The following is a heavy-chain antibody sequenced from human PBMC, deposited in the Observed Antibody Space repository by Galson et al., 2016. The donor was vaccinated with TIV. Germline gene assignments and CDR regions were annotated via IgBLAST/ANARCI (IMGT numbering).Heavy chain of an antibody. CDR2: ISDDATTT. Sequence: SLRLSCAASGFTFSRFWMHWVRQAPGKGLVWVSRISDDATTTTYADSVKGRFTNSRDNTKNTLHLQTNSLRADDTAVYYCARHGDTATGDAFDIWGQGTMVTVSS. J-gene: IGHJ3*02. CDR3: ARHGDTATGDAFDI. CDR1: GFTFSRFW. D-gene: IGHD5-18*01. V-gene: IGHV3-74*01.